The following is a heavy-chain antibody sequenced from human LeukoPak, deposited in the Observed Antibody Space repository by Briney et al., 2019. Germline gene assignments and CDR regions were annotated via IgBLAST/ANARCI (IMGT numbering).Heavy chain of an antibody. J-gene: IGHJ4*02. D-gene: IGHD3-22*01. CDR1: GFTFSSYW. CDR2: INSDGSST. Sequence: GGSLRLSCAASGFTFSSYWMHWVRQAPGKGLVWVSRINSDGSSTSYADSVKGRFTISRDNAKNTLYLQMNSLRAEDTAVYYCARDPRARYYDSSGYDWDQGTLVTVSS. V-gene: IGHV3-74*01. CDR3: ARDPRARYYDSSGYD.